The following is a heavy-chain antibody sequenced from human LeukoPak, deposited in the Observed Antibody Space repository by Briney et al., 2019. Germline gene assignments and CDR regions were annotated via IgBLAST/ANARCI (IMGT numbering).Heavy chain of an antibody. Sequence: SETLSLTCTVSGGSISSSSYYWGWIRQPPGKGLEWIGEINHSGSTNYNPSLKSRVTISVDTSKNQFSLKLSSVTAADTAVYYCARGRGTVIFEYSSSSVDYWGQGTLVTVSS. D-gene: IGHD6-6*01. CDR2: INHSGST. CDR1: GGSISSSSYY. J-gene: IGHJ4*02. CDR3: ARGRGTVIFEYSSSSVDY. V-gene: IGHV4-39*07.